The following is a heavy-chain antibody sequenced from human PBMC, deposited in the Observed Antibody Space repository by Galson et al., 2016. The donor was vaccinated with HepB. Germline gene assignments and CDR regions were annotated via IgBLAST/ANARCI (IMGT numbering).Heavy chain of an antibody. CDR2: ITWIGTST. Sequence: SLRLSCAASGFTFDDYDMSWVRQAPGRGLEWVSGITWIGTSTTCEDSVKGRFTISRDNAKNSLYLQMNSLRAEDTAFYYCVRESGIAARYFDLWGRGTLVTVSS. CDR1: GFTFDDYD. J-gene: IGHJ2*01. V-gene: IGHV3-20*04. CDR3: VRESGIAARYFDL. D-gene: IGHD6-25*01.